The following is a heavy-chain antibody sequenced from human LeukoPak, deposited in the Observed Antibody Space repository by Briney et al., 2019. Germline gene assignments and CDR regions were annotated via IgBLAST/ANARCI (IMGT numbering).Heavy chain of an antibody. CDR1: GGSFSGYY. V-gene: IGHV4-34*01. CDR2: INHSGDT. J-gene: IGHJ4*02. CDR3: ARARRAQLLPPYPRSVPYFDY. Sequence: SETLSLTCAVYGGSFSGYYWSWIRQPPGKGREWIGEINHSGDTNYNPSLKSLVTISVDTSKNQFSLQLSSVTAADTAVYYCARARRAQLLPPYPRSVPYFDYWGQATLVTVSS. D-gene: IGHD2-2*01.